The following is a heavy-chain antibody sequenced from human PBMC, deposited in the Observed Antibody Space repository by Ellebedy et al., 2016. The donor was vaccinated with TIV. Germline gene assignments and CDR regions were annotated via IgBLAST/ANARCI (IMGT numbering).Heavy chain of an antibody. V-gene: IGHV1-2*02. Sequence: ASVKVSCXASGYTFTSYGISWVRQAPGQGLEWMGWINPNSGGTNYAQKFQGRVTMTRDTSISTAYMELSRLRSDDTAVYYCARGGRDGYNLLLSAPNYWGQGTLVTVSS. CDR3: ARGGRDGYNLLLSAPNY. CDR2: INPNSGGT. CDR1: GYTFTSYG. J-gene: IGHJ4*02. D-gene: IGHD5-24*01.